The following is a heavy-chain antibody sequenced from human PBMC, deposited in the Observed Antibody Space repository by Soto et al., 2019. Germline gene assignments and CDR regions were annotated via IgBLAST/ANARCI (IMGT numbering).Heavy chain of an antibody. CDR1: GGSFSGYY. Sequence: SETLSLTCAVYGGSFSGYYWSWIRQPPGKGLEWIGEIYHSGNTNYNPSLKSRVTISVDTSKNQFSLKLSSVTAADTAVYYCARLYGSRGPFDYWGQGTLVTVSS. J-gene: IGHJ4*02. CDR2: IYHSGNT. CDR3: ARLYGSRGPFDY. V-gene: IGHV4-34*01. D-gene: IGHD6-13*01.